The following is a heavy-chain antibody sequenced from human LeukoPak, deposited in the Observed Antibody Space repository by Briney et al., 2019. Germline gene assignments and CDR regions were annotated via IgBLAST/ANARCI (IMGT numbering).Heavy chain of an antibody. CDR2: IRYDGSNK. V-gene: IGHV3-30*02. CDR3: AKVKYYYDSSGYSNWFDP. D-gene: IGHD3-22*01. Sequence: GGSLRLSCAASGFTFSSYGMHWVRQAPGEGLEWVAFIRYDGSNKYYADSVKGRFTISRDNSKNTLYLQMNSLRAEDTAVYYCAKVKYYYDSSGYSNWFDPWGQGTLVTVSS. CDR1: GFTFSSYG. J-gene: IGHJ5*02.